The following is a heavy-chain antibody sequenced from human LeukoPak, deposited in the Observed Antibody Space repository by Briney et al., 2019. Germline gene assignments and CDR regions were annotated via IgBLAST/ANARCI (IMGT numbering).Heavy chain of an antibody. V-gene: IGHV1-58*02. J-gene: IGHJ3*02. Sequence: ASVKVSCKASGFTFTSSAMQWVRQARGQRLEWIGWIVVGSGNTNYAQKFQERVTITRDMSTSTAYMELSSLRSEDTAVYYCAAGRWLPLVASDIWGQGTMVTVSS. CDR1: GFTFTSSA. CDR3: AAGRWLPLVASDI. CDR2: IVVGSGNT. D-gene: IGHD5-24*01.